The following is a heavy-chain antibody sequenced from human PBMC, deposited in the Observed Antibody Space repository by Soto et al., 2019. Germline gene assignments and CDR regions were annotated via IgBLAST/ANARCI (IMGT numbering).Heavy chain of an antibody. D-gene: IGHD6-13*01. CDR2: ISSSGNTI. J-gene: IGHJ4*02. V-gene: IGHV3-48*03. CDR3: AKTEGSTWAFDY. CDR1: GFSFSHLE. Sequence: EVQLVESGGGLVQPGGSLRLSCAASGFSFSHLEMNWVRQAPGKGLEWISFISSSGNTIYYADSVKGRFTISRDNAKSSLYLKMNSLRAEDTAVYYCAKTEGSTWAFDYWGQGTLVTVSS.